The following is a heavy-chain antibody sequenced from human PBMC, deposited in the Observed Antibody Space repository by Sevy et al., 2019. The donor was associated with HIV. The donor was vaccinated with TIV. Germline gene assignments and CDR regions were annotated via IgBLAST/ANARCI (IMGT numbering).Heavy chain of an antibody. D-gene: IGHD1-1*01. J-gene: IGHJ4*02. CDR2: INSDGSST. V-gene: IGHV3-74*01. CDR1: GFTFSSYN. CDR3: ANEGVVDWNVLG. Sequence: GGSLRLSCAASGFTFSSYNMNWVRQAPGKGLEWVSRINSDGSSTSYADSVKGRFTISRDNAKNTLYLQMNSLRAEDTAVYYCANEGVVDWNVLGWGQGTLVTVSS.